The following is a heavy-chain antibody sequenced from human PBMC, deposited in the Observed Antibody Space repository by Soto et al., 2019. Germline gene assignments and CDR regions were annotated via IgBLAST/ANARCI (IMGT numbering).Heavy chain of an antibody. CDR2: INHSGST. D-gene: IGHD3-10*01. Sequence: QVQLQQWGAGLLKPSETLSLTCAVYGGSFSGYYWSWIRQPPGKGLEWIGEINHSGSTNYNPSLKSRVTISVDTSKNQFSLKLSSVTAADTTVYYCAGGYYGSGSYSNWFDPWGQRTLVTVSS. CDR3: AGGYYGSGSYSNWFDP. CDR1: GGSFSGYY. J-gene: IGHJ5*02. V-gene: IGHV4-34*01.